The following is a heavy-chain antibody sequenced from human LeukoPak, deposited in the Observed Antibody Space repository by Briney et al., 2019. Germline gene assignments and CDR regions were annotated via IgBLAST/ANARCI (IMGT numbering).Heavy chain of an antibody. CDR3: ARVPRPYSSSPTYFDY. V-gene: IGHV4-39*01. D-gene: IGHD6-6*01. CDR2: IYYSGST. J-gene: IGHJ4*02. Sequence: SETLSLTCTVSGGSISGSSYYWGWIRQPPGKGLEWIGSIYYSGSTYYNPSLKSRVTISVDTSKNQFSLKLSSVTAADTAVYYCARVPRPYSSSPTYFDYWGQGTLVTVSS. CDR1: GGSISGSSYY.